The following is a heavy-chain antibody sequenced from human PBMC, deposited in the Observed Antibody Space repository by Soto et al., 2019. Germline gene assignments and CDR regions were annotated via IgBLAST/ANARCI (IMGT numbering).Heavy chain of an antibody. D-gene: IGHD6-13*01. Sequence: EVQLLESGGGLVRPGGSLRLSCTASGFTFNSHAMTWVRQAPGKGLEWVSGLSDSGSSTYYADSVKGRFTISRDNFMNTVYLQMNTLRVEDTAVYYCAKVSSSWYSGFFDLWGQGTLVTVSS. CDR1: GFTFNSHA. CDR2: LSDSGSST. V-gene: IGHV3-23*01. J-gene: IGHJ4*02. CDR3: AKVSSSWYSGFFDL.